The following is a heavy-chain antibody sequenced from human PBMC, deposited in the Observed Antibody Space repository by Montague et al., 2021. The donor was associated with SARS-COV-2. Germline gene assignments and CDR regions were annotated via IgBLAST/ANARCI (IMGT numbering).Heavy chain of an antibody. J-gene: IGHJ5*02. CDR3: ARDVPYDTLGP. V-gene: IGHV4-59*01. CDR2: IYFSGGA. D-gene: IGHD3-22*01. CDR1: GGSFIPYY. Sequence: SETLSLTCTVSGGSFIPYYCFWIRQPPGKGLFLIGHIYFSGGANYNPVCKSRVAISVDTSKNEISLKLKSVTAADTAVYYCARDVPYDTLGPWGQGTLVTVSS.